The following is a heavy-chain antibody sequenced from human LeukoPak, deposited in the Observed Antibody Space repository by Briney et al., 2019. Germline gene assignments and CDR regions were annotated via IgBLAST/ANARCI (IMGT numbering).Heavy chain of an antibody. Sequence: GGSLRLSCAASGFNFSTYGMHWVRQAPGKGLEWVAVISYDGSSKYYADSVKGRFTISRDNSENTLYLQMNSLRAEDTAVHYCAKIGSAGTLLYWFDPWGQGTLVTVSS. V-gene: IGHV3-30*18. CDR3: AKIGSAGTLLYWFDP. J-gene: IGHJ5*02. CDR2: ISYDGSSK. D-gene: IGHD6-13*01. CDR1: GFNFSTYG.